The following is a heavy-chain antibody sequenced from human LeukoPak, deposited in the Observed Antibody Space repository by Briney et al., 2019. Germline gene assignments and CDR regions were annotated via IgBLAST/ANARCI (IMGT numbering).Heavy chain of an antibody. V-gene: IGHV1-18*01. CDR3: ASFEVSSGWADYYYGMDV. Sequence: ASVKVSCKASGYTFTSYGISWVRQAPGQGLEWMGWISAYNGNTNYAQKLQGRVTMTTDTSTSTAYMELRSLRSDDTAVYYCASFEVSSGWADYYYGMDVWGQGTTVTVSS. J-gene: IGHJ6*02. CDR1: GYTFTSYG. CDR2: ISAYNGNT. D-gene: IGHD6-19*01.